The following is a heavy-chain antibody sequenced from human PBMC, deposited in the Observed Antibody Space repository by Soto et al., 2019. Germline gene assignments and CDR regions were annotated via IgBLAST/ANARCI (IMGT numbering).Heavy chain of an antibody. D-gene: IGHD1-26*01. CDR2: IKQDGSEK. CDR3: ATGRALDY. V-gene: IGHV3-7*01. CDR1: GFTFSNYW. J-gene: IGHJ4*02. Sequence: GGSLRLSCVTSGFTFSNYWMSWVRQTPGKGLEWVANIKQDGSEKYYVDSVKGRFTISRDNAKNSLYLQMNSLRAEDTAVYYCATGRALDYWGQGTLVTVSS.